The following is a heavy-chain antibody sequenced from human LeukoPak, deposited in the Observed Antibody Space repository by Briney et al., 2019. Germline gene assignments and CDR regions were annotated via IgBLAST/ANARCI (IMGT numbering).Heavy chain of an antibody. J-gene: IGHJ6*03. D-gene: IGHD2-2*02. CDR1: GGTFRNHA. Sequence: ASVKVSCKASGGTFRNHAISWVRQAPGQGVEWMGGIIPMFGIANYAQRLQGRVTITTDKSTSTAYMELSSLSSADTAVYYCVRGVWYQLLYRSDYYYYMDVWGKGTTVTVSS. CDR2: IIPMFGIA. V-gene: IGHV1-69*17. CDR3: VRGVWYQLLYRSDYYYYMDV.